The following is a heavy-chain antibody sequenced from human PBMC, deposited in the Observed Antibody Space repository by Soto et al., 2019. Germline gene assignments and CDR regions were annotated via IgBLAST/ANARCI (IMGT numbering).Heavy chain of an antibody. J-gene: IGHJ6*02. Sequence: QVQLVQSGAEVKKPGSSVKVSCKASGGTFSSYTISWVRQAPGQGLEWMGRIIPILGIANYAQKFQGRVTITADKSTSTAYMGLSSLRSEDTAVYYCAASGIGSSWDPQYYYGMDVWGQGTTVTVSS. CDR2: IIPILGIA. V-gene: IGHV1-69*02. D-gene: IGHD6-13*01. CDR3: AASGIGSSWDPQYYYGMDV. CDR1: GGTFSSYT.